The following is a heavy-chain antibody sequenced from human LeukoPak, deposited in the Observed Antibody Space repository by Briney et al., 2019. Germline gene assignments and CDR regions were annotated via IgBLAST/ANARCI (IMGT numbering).Heavy chain of an antibody. CDR2: IDYDSSHI. CDR3: ARDPLRYLRVGHYDY. J-gene: IGHJ4*02. Sequence: GGSLRLSCAASGFTFSNSAMNWVRQVPGKGLEWVSSIDYDSSHIYYAAPVRGRFTISRDNARNSVYLQMNSLRVEDTAVYYCARDPLRYLRVGHYDYWGQGTLVAVSS. V-gene: IGHV3-21*01. CDR1: GFTFSNSA. D-gene: IGHD3-9*01.